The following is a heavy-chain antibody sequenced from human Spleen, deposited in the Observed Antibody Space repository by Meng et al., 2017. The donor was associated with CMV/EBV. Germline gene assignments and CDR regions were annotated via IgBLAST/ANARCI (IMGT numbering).Heavy chain of an antibody. V-gene: IGHV1-69*05. CDR3: ARGPRTTFGGVIIWPLDF. CDR1: GSALSDFA. Sequence: SVKVICKPFGSALSDFAITWARQTPGQGLGWMGGFIPVFGTPDYAQKFKCSMTISTDESTSTAYLELSSLRSDDTAVYFCARGPRTTFGGVIIWPLDFWGQGTLVSVSS. CDR2: FIPVFGTP. D-gene: IGHD3-16*02. J-gene: IGHJ4*02.